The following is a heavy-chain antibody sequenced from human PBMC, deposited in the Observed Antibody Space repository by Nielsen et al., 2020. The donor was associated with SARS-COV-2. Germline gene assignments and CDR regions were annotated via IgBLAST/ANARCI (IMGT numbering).Heavy chain of an antibody. D-gene: IGHD6-19*01. CDR3: TTDGYSSGWTGYFDY. J-gene: IGHJ4*02. V-gene: IGHV3-15*01. Sequence: GGSLRLSCAASGLTFSNAWMTWVRQAPGKGLEWVGRINTKTDGGTTDYAAPVKGRFTISRDDSKNTLYLQMNSLKTDDTAVYYCTTDGYSSGWTGYFDYWGQGTLVTVSS. CDR2: INTKTDGGTT. CDR1: GLTFSNAW.